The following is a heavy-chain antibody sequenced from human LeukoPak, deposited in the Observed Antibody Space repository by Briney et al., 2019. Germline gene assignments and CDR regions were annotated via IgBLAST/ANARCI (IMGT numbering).Heavy chain of an antibody. D-gene: IGHD3-10*01. CDR1: GYTFTGYY. CDR3: SRTRYGSQYYFDY. V-gene: IGHV1-2*02. J-gene: IGHJ4*02. Sequence: ASVKVSCKASGYTFTGYYMHWVRQAPGQGLEWMGWINPNGGGTYYAQKFQDRVTITRDTSISTAYMELSRLISDDTAVYYCSRTRYGSQYYFDYWGQGTLVTVSS. CDR2: INPNGGGT.